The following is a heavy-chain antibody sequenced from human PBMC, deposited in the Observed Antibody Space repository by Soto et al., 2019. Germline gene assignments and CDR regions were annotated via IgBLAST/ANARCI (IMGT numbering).Heavy chain of an antibody. V-gene: IGHV1-69*13. CDR3: ARDREGWTGTSSFNWFDP. CDR2: IIPIFGTA. D-gene: IGHD1-1*01. CDR1: GGTFSSYA. J-gene: IGHJ5*02. Sequence: GASVKVSCKASGGTFSSYAISWVRRAPGQGLEWMGGIIPIFGTANYAQKFQGRVTITADESTSTAYMELSSLRSEDTAAYYCARDREGWTGTSSFNWFDPWGQGTLVTVSS.